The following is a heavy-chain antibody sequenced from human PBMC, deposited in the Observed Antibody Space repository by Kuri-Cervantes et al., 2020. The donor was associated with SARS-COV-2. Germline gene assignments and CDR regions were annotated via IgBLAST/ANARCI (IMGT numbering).Heavy chain of an antibody. CDR2: IKQDGSEK. D-gene: IGHD6-6*01. V-gene: IGHV3-7*01. Sequence: GESLKISCSASGFTFSSYAMHWVRQAPGKGLEWVANIKQDGSEKYYVDSVKGRFTISRDNAKNSLYLQMNSLRAEDTAVYYCARDVEQLVLVPLDGMDVWGQGTTVTVSS. CDR1: GFTFSSYA. CDR3: ARDVEQLVLVPLDGMDV. J-gene: IGHJ6*02.